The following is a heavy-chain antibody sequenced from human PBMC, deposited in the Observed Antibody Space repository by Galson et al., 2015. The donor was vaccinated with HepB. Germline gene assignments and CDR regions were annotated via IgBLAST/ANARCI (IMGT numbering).Heavy chain of an antibody. V-gene: IGHV2-5*02. Sequence: PALVKPTQTLTLTCTFSGFSLSTSGVGVGWIRQPPGKALEWLALIYWDDDKRYSPSLKSRLTITKDTSKNQVVLTMTNMDPVDTVTYYCAHKVGYGYFADYRGQGTLVTVSS. CDR2: IYWDDDK. CDR1: GFSLSTSGVG. CDR3: AHKVGYGYFADY. D-gene: IGHD5-18*01. J-gene: IGHJ4*02.